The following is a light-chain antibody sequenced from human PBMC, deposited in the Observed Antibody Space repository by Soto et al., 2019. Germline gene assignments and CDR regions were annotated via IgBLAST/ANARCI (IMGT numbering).Light chain of an antibody. V-gene: IGLV2-14*01. J-gene: IGLJ1*01. CDR3: TSYTSYSTLDV. Sequence: QSVLTQPAYVSGSPGQSITISCTGTSSDVGGYNYVSWYQQHPDKAPKLMIYEVSNRPSGVSNRFSGSKSGHTASLTISGLQSEDEADYFCTSYTSYSTLDVFGTGTKVTVL. CDR1: SSDVGGYNY. CDR2: EVS.